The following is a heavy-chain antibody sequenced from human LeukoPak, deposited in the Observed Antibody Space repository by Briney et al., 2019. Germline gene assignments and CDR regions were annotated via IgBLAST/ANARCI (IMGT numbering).Heavy chain of an antibody. CDR2: INSDGSST. CDR1: GFTFSSYW. CDR3: ARDQGYYGSGSYYGSRDYYMDI. D-gene: IGHD3-10*01. J-gene: IGHJ6*03. Sequence: GGSLRLSCAASGFTFSSYWMHWVRQAPGKGLVWVSRINSDGSSTSYADSVKGRFTLSRDNAKNTLYLQMNSLRAEDTAVYYSARDQGYYGSGSYYGSRDYYMDIWGKGTTVTVSS. V-gene: IGHV3-74*01.